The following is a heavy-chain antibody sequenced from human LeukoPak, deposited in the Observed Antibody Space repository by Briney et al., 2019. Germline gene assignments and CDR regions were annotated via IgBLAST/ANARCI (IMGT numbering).Heavy chain of an antibody. J-gene: IGHJ4*02. CDR2: IYYSGTT. Sequence: SETLSLTCTVSGGSISSYYWNWIRQTPGKGLEWIGYIYYSGTTNYNPSLKSRVTISVDTSKNQFSLKLSSVTAADTAVYYCARGVYIAAAQYGYWGQGTLVTVSS. CDR3: ARGVYIAAAQYGY. V-gene: IGHV4-59*01. D-gene: IGHD6-13*01. CDR1: GGSISSYY.